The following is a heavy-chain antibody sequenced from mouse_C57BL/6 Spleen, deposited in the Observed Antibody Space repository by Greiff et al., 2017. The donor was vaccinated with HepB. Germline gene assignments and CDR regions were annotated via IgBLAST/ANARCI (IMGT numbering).Heavy chain of an antibody. CDR2: ISSGGDYI. CDR3: TVLLRYYAMDY. V-gene: IGHV5-9-1*02. Sequence: DVMLVESGEGLVKPGGSLKLSCAASGFTFSSYAMSWVRQTPEKRLEWVAYISSGGDYIYYADTVKGRFTISRDNARNTLYLQMSSLKSEDTAMYYCTVLLRYYAMDYWGQGTSVTVSS. CDR1: GFTFSSYA. J-gene: IGHJ4*01. D-gene: IGHD1-1*01.